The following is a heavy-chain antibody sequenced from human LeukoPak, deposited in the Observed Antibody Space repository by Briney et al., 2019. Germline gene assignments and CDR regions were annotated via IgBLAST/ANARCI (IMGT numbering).Heavy chain of an antibody. CDR3: ASIAAAANDY. CDR2: ISDSGDST. V-gene: IGHV3-23*01. Sequence: GGSLRLSCAASGFTFSNYAMSWVRQAPGKGLEWVSGISDSGDSTYYADSVKGRFTISRDNAKNSLYLQMNSLRAEDTAVYYCASIAAAANDYWGQGTLVTVPS. CDR1: GFTFSNYA. D-gene: IGHD6-13*01. J-gene: IGHJ4*02.